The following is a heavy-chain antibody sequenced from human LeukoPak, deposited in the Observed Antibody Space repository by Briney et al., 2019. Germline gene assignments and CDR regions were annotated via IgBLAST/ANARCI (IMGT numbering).Heavy chain of an antibody. CDR2: ISSSSSYI. J-gene: IGHJ4*02. D-gene: IGHD5-24*01. V-gene: IGHV3-21*01. Sequence: GGSLRLSCAASGFTFSSYSMNWVRQAPGKGLEWVSSISSSSSYIYYADSVKGRFTISRDNAKNSLYLQMNSLRAEDTAVYYCARVRDGYNLPLDYWGQGTLVTVSS. CDR1: GFTFSSYS. CDR3: ARVRDGYNLPLDY.